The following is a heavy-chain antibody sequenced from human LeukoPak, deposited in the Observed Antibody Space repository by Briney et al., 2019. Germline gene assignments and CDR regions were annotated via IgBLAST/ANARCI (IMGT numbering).Heavy chain of an antibody. CDR2: IYHSGTAFFYPACT. V-gene: IGHV4-38-2*01. D-gene: IGHD6-13*01. CDR1: GYSTSSGYY. CDR3: AIRYSSRWTSDGFDI. Sequence: PSETLSLTCAVSGYSTSSGYYWGWVRQPPGKGLEWIGSIYHSGTAFFYPACTYYNPSLKSRVTSSVVPSKSHFSLRLTSLTAADTAVYYCAIRYSSRWTSDGFDIWGQGTMVTVSS. J-gene: IGHJ3*02.